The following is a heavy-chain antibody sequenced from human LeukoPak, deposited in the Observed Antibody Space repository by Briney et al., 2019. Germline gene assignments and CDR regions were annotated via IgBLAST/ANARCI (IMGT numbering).Heavy chain of an antibody. D-gene: IGHD3-10*01. CDR2: ICYDGSNK. V-gene: IGHV3-33*01. CDR1: GFTFSYFD. CDR3: ARGLSYGSGTSPANWFDP. Sequence: GTSLRLSCAASGFTFSYFDMHWVRQAPGKGLEWVAAICYDGSNKSYVDSVKGRFTISRDNSKKTLHLQMNSLRTEDTAVYYCARGLSYGSGTSPANWFDPWGQGTLVTVSS. J-gene: IGHJ5*02.